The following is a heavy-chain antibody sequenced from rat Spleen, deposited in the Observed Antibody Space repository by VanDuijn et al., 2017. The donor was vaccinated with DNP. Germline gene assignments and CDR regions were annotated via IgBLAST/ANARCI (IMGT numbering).Heavy chain of an antibody. J-gene: IGHJ2*01. CDR3: VRWNSGHFDY. Sequence: EVQLVESGGGLVQPGRSLKLSCAASGFTFSDYYMPWVRQAPTKGLEWVAYIGSAAYAPYYGDSVKGRFTISRDNAKSTLYLQMNSLRSEDMATYYCVRWNSGHFDYWGQGVMVTVSS. D-gene: IGHD4-3*01. CDR1: GFTFSDYY. CDR2: IGSAAYAP. V-gene: IGHV5-22*01.